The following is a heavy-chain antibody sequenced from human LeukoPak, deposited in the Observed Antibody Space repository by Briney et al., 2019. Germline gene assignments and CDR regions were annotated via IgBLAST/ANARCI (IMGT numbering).Heavy chain of an antibody. CDR2: IIPILGIA. Sequence: GASVKVSCKASGGTFSSYAISWVRQAPGQGLEWMGRIIPILGIANCAQKFQGRVTITADKSTSTAYMELSSLRSEDTAVYYCARVGMSYGDYVFGGSGFRGGPDFDYWGQGTLVTVSS. CDR3: ARVGMSYGDYVFGGSGFRGGPDFDY. J-gene: IGHJ4*02. CDR1: GGTFSSYA. V-gene: IGHV1-69*04. D-gene: IGHD4-17*01.